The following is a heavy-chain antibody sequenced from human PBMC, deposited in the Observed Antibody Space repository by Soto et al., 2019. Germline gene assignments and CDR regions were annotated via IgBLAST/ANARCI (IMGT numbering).Heavy chain of an antibody. D-gene: IGHD1-1*01. Sequence: ASVKVSCKASGYTFTSYYMHWVRQAPGQGLEWMGIINPSGGSTSYAQKFQGRVTMTRDTSTSTVYMELSSLRSEDTEVYYCASARTKAPSDYWGQGTLVTVSS. J-gene: IGHJ4*02. CDR1: GYTFTSYY. CDR2: INPSGGST. CDR3: ASARTKAPSDY. V-gene: IGHV1-46*01.